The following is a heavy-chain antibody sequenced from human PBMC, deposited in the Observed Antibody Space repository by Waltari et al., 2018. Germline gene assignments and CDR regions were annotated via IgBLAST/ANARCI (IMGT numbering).Heavy chain of an antibody. V-gene: IGHV3-30*01. J-gene: IGHJ6*02. D-gene: IGHD4-4*01. CDR2: ISYDGSNK. CDR1: GFTFSSYA. Sequence: QVQLVESGGGVVQPGRSLRLSCAASGFTFSSYAMHWVRQAPGKGVGWVAVISYDGSNKYYADSVKGRFTISRDKSKNTLYLQMNSLRAEDTAVYYCARDLQPYYYYYGMDVWGQGTTVTVSS. CDR3: ARDLQPYYYYYGMDV.